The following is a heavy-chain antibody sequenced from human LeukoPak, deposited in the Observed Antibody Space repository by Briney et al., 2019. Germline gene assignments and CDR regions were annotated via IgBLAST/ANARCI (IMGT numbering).Heavy chain of an antibody. Sequence: GASVKVSCKASGYTFTSYYMHWVRQAPGQGLEWMGIINPSGGSTSYAQKFQGRVTMTRDTSTSTVYMELSSLRSEDTAVYYCARVPFHDYGGHYYYYYGMDVWGQGTTVTVSS. CDR1: GYTFTSYY. V-gene: IGHV1-46*01. CDR3: ARVPFHDYGGHYYYYYGMDV. D-gene: IGHD4-23*01. J-gene: IGHJ6*02. CDR2: INPSGGST.